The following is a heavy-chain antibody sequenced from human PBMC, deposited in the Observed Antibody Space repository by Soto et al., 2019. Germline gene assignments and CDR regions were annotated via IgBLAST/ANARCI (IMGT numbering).Heavy chain of an antibody. V-gene: IGHV3-23*01. CDR1: GNTFSNYA. D-gene: IGHD5-18*01. CDR3: AKAPASSLTASRPFDE. CDR2: ISGSGGRT. J-gene: IGHJ4*02. Sequence: EVQLLESGGGLVPPGGFLRLSCEASGNTFSNYAMTWVRQAPGKGREWVSAISGSGGRTYYAGSVKGRFTISRDNSKNTLFLHMNSLRAEDTAIYYCAKAPASSLTASRPFDEWGQGTLVTVSS.